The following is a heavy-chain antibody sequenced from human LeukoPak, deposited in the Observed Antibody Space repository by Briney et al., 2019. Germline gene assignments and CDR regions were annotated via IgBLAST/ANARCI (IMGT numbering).Heavy chain of an antibody. V-gene: IGHV5-10-1*01. J-gene: IGHJ6*02. D-gene: IGHD3-10*01. CDR1: GYSFTSYW. CDR3: ARLMFRGYYYYGMDV. Sequence: GESLKISCKGSGYSFTSYWISWVRQMPGKGLEWMGRIDPNDSYTSYSPSFQGHVTISADKSISTAYLQWSSLKASDTAMYYCARLMFRGYYYYGMDVWGQGTTVTVSS. CDR2: IDPNDSYT.